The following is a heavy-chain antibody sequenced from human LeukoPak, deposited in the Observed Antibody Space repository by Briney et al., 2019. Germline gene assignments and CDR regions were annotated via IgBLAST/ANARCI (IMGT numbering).Heavy chain of an antibody. V-gene: IGHV4-59*12. Sequence: SETLSLTCTVSGGSISSYYWSWIRQPPGKGLEWIGYIYHSGSTYYNPSLKSRVIISVDRSKNQFSLRMTSVTAADTAVYYCARGRSSSWYEAVFFDYWGQGTLVIVSS. D-gene: IGHD6-13*01. CDR3: ARGRSSSWYEAVFFDY. CDR1: GGSISSYY. CDR2: IYHSGST. J-gene: IGHJ4*02.